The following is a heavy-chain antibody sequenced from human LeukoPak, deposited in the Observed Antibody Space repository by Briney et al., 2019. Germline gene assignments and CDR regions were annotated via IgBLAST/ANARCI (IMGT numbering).Heavy chain of an antibody. V-gene: IGHV3-21*01. CDR1: GFTFSSYW. D-gene: IGHD2-8*01. Sequence: GGSLRLSCAASGFTFSSYWMHWVRQAPGKGLEWVSSISSTSIYKYYADSVKGRFTISRDNAKDSLFLQMDSLRAEDTAIYYCARDPRIYCTNGICRDDYFDNWGQGTLVTVPS. CDR3: ARDPRIYCTNGICRDDYFDN. J-gene: IGHJ4*02. CDR2: ISSTSIYK.